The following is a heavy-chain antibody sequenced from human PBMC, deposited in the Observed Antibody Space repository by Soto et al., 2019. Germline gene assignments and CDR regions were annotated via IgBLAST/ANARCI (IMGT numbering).Heavy chain of an antibody. D-gene: IGHD1-26*01. J-gene: IGHJ4*02. V-gene: IGHV4-34*01. Sequence: QVQLQQWGAGLLKPSETLSLTCAVYCGSFSGYYWSWIRQPPGKGLEWIGEINHSGSTNYNPSLKSRVTISVDTSKNQFSLKLSSVTAADTAVYYCARVATWASKYYFDYWGQGTLVTVSS. CDR3: ARVATWASKYYFDY. CDR1: CGSFSGYY. CDR2: INHSGST.